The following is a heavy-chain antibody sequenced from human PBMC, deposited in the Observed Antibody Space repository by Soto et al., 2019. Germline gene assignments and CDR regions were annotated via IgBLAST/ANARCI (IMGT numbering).Heavy chain of an antibody. Sequence: EVQLLESGGGLVQPGGSLRLSCAASGFTFSSYAMSWVRQAPGKGLEWVSGISGSGGSTYYAASVKGRFTISRDNSKNTLDLQTTSLRAEDTAVYYCAKGRGYNYGYDAMDVWGQGTRVTVSS. J-gene: IGHJ6*02. V-gene: IGHV3-23*01. CDR3: AKGRGYNYGYDAMDV. D-gene: IGHD5-18*01. CDR1: GFTFSSYA. CDR2: ISGSGGST.